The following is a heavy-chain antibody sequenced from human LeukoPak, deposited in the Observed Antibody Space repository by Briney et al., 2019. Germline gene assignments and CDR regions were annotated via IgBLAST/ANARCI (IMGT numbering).Heavy chain of an antibody. Sequence: GGSLRLSCAASGFTFSSYSMNWVRQAPGKGLEWVSSISSFSGYIYYADSVKGRFTISRDNAKNSLHLQMNSLRAEDTAMYYCARAGYNWEHDYWGQGTLVTVSS. CDR3: ARAGYNWEHDY. D-gene: IGHD5-24*01. J-gene: IGHJ4*02. CDR2: ISSFSGYI. CDR1: GFTFSSYS. V-gene: IGHV3-21*01.